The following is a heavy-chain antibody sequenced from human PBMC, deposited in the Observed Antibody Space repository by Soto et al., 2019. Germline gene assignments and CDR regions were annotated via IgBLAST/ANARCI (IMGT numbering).Heavy chain of an antibody. V-gene: IGHV4-59*01. Sequence: PSETLSLSCTVSGGSISSYYWSWTRQPPGKGLEWIGYIYYSGSTNYNPSLKSRVTISVDTSKNQFSLKLSSVTAADTAVYYCARDQGSGWYDYWGQGTLVTVSS. D-gene: IGHD6-19*01. CDR2: IYYSGST. CDR1: GGSISSYY. J-gene: IGHJ4*01. CDR3: ARDQGSGWYDY.